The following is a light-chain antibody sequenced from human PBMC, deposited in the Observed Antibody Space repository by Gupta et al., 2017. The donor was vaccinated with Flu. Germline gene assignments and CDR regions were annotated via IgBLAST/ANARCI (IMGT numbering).Light chain of an antibody. V-gene: IGLV3-21*02. CDR1: SLGIQR. J-gene: IGLJ2*01. CDR3: PVWDNPSDQVV. Sequence: SYVLTQAPSVSVAPGQTARITCGGDSLGIQRVHWYQQRPGQAPALVVHDDDARPSGIPERFSGSNSGNTATLTISRVEAGDEADYYCPVWDNPSDQVVFGGGTKLSVL. CDR2: DDD.